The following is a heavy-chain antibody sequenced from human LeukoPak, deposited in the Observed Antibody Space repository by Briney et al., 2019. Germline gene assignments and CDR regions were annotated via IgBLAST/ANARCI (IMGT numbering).Heavy chain of an antibody. CDR3: AREAITIFGVVRTQTTYGPHRFDP. CDR1: GGSISSYY. J-gene: IGHJ5*02. D-gene: IGHD3-3*01. V-gene: IGHV4-34*01. CDR2: INHSGST. Sequence: PSETLSLTCTVSGGSISSYYWSWIRQPPGKGLEWIGEINHSGSTNYNPSLKSRVTISVDTSKNQFSLKLSSVTAADTAVYYCAREAITIFGVVRTQTTYGPHRFDPWGQGTLVTVSS.